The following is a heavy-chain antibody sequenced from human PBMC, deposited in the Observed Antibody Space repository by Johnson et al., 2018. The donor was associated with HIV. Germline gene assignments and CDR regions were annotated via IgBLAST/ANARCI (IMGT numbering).Heavy chain of an antibody. CDR2: IKQDGSEK. Sequence: QVQLVESGGGVVQPGRSLRLSCAASGFTFGSYGMHWVRQAPGKGLEWVANIKQDGSEKYYADSVKGRFTVSRDNSKNTLYLQMNSLRAEDTAVYYCAKDLSGYSYGYGAFDIWGQGTMVTVSS. D-gene: IGHD5-18*01. CDR1: GFTFGSYG. V-gene: IGHV3-33*06. CDR3: AKDLSGYSYGYGAFDI. J-gene: IGHJ3*02.